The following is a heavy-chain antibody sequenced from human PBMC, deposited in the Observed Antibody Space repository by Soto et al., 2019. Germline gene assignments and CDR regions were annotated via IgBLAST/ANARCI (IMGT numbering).Heavy chain of an antibody. Sequence: SETLSLTCTVSGGSISSYYWSWIRRPPGKGLEWIGYIYYSGSTNYNPSLKSRVTISVDTSKNQLSLKLSSVTAADTAVYYCARRYGYYFDYWGQGTLVTVSS. CDR2: IYYSGST. D-gene: IGHD4-17*01. CDR1: GGSISSYY. J-gene: IGHJ4*02. V-gene: IGHV4-59*08. CDR3: ARRYGYYFDY.